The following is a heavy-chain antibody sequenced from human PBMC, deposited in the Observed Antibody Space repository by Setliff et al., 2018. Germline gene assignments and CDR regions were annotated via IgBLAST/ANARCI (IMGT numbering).Heavy chain of an antibody. CDR2: ISGFNGVT. CDR3: ALTTLSLCSGGNCPNALDI. D-gene: IGHD2-15*01. V-gene: IGHV1-18*01. CDR1: GDTFSTYA. J-gene: IGHJ3*02. Sequence: ASVKVSCKASGDTFSTYALSWVRQAPGQGLEWMGWISGFNGVTNYAQTFQGRITMATDTSTKMAHMELSSLRSDDTAVYFCALTTLSLCSGGNCPNALDIWGQGTMVT.